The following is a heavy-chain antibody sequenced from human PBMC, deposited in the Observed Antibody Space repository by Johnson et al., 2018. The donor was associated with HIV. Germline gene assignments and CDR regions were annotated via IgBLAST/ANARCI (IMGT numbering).Heavy chain of an antibody. J-gene: IGHJ3*01. CDR2: ISASGGRT. D-gene: IGHD3-10*02. CDR1: GFIFSSHA. V-gene: IGHV3-23*04. Sequence: VQLVESGGGLVKPGGSLRLSCAASGFIFSSHAMTWLRQAPGKGLEWVSAISASGGRTFYADSVKGRFTVSRDKSKNTVFLQMDSLRAEDTAVYYCAREKSVWGASDAFDVWGLGTMVTVSS. CDR3: AREKSVWGASDAFDV.